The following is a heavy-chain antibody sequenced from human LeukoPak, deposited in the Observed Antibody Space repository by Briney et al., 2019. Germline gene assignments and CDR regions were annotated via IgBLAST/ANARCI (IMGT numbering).Heavy chain of an antibody. Sequence: PGGSLRLSCVASGFTFSSYWMSWVRQAPGKGLEWVAVIWYDGSNKYYADSVKGRFTISRDNSKNTLYLQMNSLRAEDTAVYYCARSPGYSSGSDYWGQGTLVTVSS. J-gene: IGHJ4*02. CDR3: ARSPGYSSGSDY. D-gene: IGHD6-19*01. CDR1: GFTFSSYW. V-gene: IGHV3-33*08. CDR2: IWYDGSNK.